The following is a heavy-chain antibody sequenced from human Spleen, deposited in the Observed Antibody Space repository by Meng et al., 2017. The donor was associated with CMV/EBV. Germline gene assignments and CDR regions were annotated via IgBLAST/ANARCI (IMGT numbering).Heavy chain of an antibody. V-gene: IGHV3-30*02. CDR2: IRYDANNK. Sequence: GESLKISCAASGFTFSRDGMHWVRQGPDKGLEWLAYIRYDANNKFYADSVKGRFTTSRDNSKNILYLQMNNLRIEDTAVYYCAKEWQLLGWGQGTLVTVSS. CDR1: GFTFSRDG. J-gene: IGHJ4*02. D-gene: IGHD6-6*01. CDR3: AKEWQLLG.